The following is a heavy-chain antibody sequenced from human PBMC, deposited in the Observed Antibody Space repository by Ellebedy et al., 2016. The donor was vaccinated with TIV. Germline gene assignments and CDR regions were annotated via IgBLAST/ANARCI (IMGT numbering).Heavy chain of an antibody. Sequence: PGGSLRLSCAASGFTFSSYGFHWVRQAPGKGLEWVALMSYDESHEYYADSVKGRFTISRNNSKETLYLQMTSPRVEDTALYYCVGGWDAAMGLDYWGQGTLVTVSS. CDR2: MSYDESHE. CDR3: VGGWDAAMGLDY. D-gene: IGHD5-18*01. J-gene: IGHJ4*02. CDR1: GFTFSSYG. V-gene: IGHV3-30*03.